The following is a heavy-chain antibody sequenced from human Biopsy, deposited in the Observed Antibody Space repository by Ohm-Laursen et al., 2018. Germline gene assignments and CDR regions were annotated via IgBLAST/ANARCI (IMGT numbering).Heavy chain of an antibody. V-gene: IGHV4-59*07. J-gene: IGHJ3*01. D-gene: IGHD3-22*01. CDR1: GDTIGTYY. Sequence: PSDTLSLTWTVSGDTIGTYYWNWIRQTPGKGLEWIGYIHYTGHIRINPSLNSRATISVDTSKKQLSLRLRSVTAADTAMYYCASVVLGPTNDAFDLWGQGTMVVVSS. CDR3: ASVVLGPTNDAFDL. CDR2: IHYTGHI.